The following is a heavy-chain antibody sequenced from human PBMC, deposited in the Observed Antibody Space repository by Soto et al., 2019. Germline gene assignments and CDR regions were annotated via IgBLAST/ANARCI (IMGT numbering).Heavy chain of an antibody. Sequence: QLQLQESGPGLVKPSETLSLTCTVSGGSISSSGYYWGWIRQPPGKGVEWIGSIYYSGSTYYNPSLKGRVTISVDTSKNQFSLKLSSVTAADTAVYSCARQWVVDHVDYWGQGTLVTVSS. CDR3: ARQWVVDHVDY. CDR2: IYYSGST. J-gene: IGHJ4*02. V-gene: IGHV4-39*01. CDR1: GGSISSSGYY. D-gene: IGHD2-15*01.